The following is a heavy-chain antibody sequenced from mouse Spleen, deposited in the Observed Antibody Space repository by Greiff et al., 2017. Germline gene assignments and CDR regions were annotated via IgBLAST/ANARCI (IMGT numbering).Heavy chain of an antibody. CDR2: IDPSDSYT. Sequence: VQLQQPGAELVMPGASVKLSCKASGYTFTSYWMHWVKQRPGQGLEWIGEIDPSDSYTNYNQKFKGKATLTVDKSSSTAYMQLSSLTSEDSAVYYCARWGISRGGYWGQGTTLTVSS. J-gene: IGHJ2*01. CDR1: GYTFTSYW. V-gene: IGHV1-69*01. CDR3: ARWGISRGGY.